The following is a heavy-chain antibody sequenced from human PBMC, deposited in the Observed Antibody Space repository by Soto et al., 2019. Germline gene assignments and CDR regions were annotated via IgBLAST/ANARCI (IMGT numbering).Heavy chain of an antibody. J-gene: IGHJ6*02. Sequence: ASVKVSCKASGYTFTSYGISWVRQAPGQGLEWMGWIGAYNGNTNYAQKLQGRVTMTTDTSTSTAYMELRSLRSDDTAVYYCARRRGYSSVPDLSYYGMDVWGQGTTVTVSS. D-gene: IGHD6-19*01. CDR1: GYTFTSYG. V-gene: IGHV1-18*04. CDR2: IGAYNGNT. CDR3: ARRRGYSSVPDLSYYGMDV.